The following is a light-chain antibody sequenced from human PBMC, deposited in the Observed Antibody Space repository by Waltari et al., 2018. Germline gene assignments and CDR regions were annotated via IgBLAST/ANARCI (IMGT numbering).Light chain of an antibody. J-gene: IGLJ2*01. V-gene: IGLV3-19*01. CDR3: SSRDSSASHVL. CDR1: SLRTSY. Sequence: SSELTQDPAVSVALGQTVRTPCQGASLRTSYSSWYQQKSGQAPILVLFGKNKRPSGIPDRFSGYNSETTTSLTITGAQAEDEADYYCSSRDSSASHVLFAGGTKLTVL. CDR2: GKN.